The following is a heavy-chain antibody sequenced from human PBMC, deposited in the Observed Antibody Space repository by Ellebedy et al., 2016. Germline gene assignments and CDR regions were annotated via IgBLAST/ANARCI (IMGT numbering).Heavy chain of an antibody. D-gene: IGHD2-15*01. CDR3: ASDCSGGSCYSSGST. CDR1: GFTFSSYS. Sequence: GGSLRLSCAASGFTFSSYSMNWVRQAPGKGLEWVSSISSSSYIYYADSVKGRFTISRDNAKNSLYLQMNSLRAEDTAVYYCASDCSGGSCYSSGSTWGQGTLVTVSS. V-gene: IGHV3-21*01. J-gene: IGHJ5*02. CDR2: ISSSSYI.